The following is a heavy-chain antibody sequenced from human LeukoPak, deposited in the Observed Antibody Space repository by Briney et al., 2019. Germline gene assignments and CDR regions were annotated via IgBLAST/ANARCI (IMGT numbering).Heavy chain of an antibody. CDR3: AKDRTVGASYWYFDL. CDR2: VTGTGGT. CDR1: GFTLTNHA. J-gene: IGHJ2*01. D-gene: IGHD1-26*01. V-gene: IGHV3-23*01. Sequence: GGSLRLSCVVSGFTLTNHAVSWVRQAPGKGLEWVSIVTGTGGTYYADSVKGRFILSRDSSKNTLFLHMNTLRAEDTAIYYCAKDRTVGASYWYFDLWGRGTLVTVSS.